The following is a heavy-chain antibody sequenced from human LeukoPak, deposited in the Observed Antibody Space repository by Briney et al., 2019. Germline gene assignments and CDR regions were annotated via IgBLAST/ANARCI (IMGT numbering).Heavy chain of an antibody. J-gene: IGHJ6*02. Sequence: PGGSLRLSCAASGFTFSSYAMSWVRQAPGKGLEWVSAISGSGGSTYYADSVKGRFTISRDNSKNTLYLQMNSLRAEDTAVYYCAKILGYCSSTSCYDWNYYYYGMDVWGQGTTVTVSS. V-gene: IGHV3-23*01. CDR2: ISGSGGST. D-gene: IGHD2-2*01. CDR3: AKILGYCSSTSCYDWNYYYYGMDV. CDR1: GFTFSSYA.